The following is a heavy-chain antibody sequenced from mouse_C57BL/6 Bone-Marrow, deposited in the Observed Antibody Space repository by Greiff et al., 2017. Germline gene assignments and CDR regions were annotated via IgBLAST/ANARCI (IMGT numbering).Heavy chain of an antibody. J-gene: IGHJ3*01. CDR3: ARPSYYYGRAFAY. Sequence: VQLQQSGPELVKPGASVKISCKASGYAFSSSWMNWVKQRPGKGLEWIGRIYPGDGDTNYNGKFKGKATLTADKSSSTAYMQLSSLTSEESAVYCCARPSYYYGRAFAYWGQGTLVTVSA. CDR2: IYPGDGDT. V-gene: IGHV1-82*01. D-gene: IGHD1-1*01. CDR1: GYAFSSSW.